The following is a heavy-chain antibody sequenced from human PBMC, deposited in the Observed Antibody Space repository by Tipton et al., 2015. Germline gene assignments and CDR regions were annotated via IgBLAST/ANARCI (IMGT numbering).Heavy chain of an antibody. Sequence: LRLSCTVSGGSVSSGGSYWSWIRQDPGKGLEWIGFISYTGGTYYNPSLESRLTISVDTSTNQFSLNLRSVTAADSAVYYCASQSSSDSTARFDYWGQGTLFTVSS. D-gene: IGHD6-19*01. J-gene: IGHJ4*02. CDR3: ASQSSSDSTARFDY. V-gene: IGHV4-31*02. CDR1: GGSVSSGGSY. CDR2: ISYTGGT.